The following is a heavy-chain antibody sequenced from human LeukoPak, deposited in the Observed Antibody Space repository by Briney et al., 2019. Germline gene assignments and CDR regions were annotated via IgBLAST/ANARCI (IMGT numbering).Heavy chain of an antibody. CDR3: ARRNWNSGYYLDL. D-gene: IGHD3-22*01. J-gene: IGHJ4*02. CDR2: IYPADSDT. V-gene: IGHV5-51*01. Sequence: GESLKISCEASGYNFIHYWIGWVRQVPGKGLEWMGIIYPADSDTKYSPSFHGQVTISADKSISTAYLQLVNLKPSDTAIYYCARRNWNSGYYLDLWGQGTRVTVSS. CDR1: GYNFIHYW.